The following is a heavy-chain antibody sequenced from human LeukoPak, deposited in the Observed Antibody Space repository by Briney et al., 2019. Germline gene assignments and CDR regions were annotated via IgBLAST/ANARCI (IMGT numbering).Heavy chain of an antibody. CDR1: GGSISSYY. V-gene: IGHV4-59*01. CDR3: ARGVYIAAAQYAY. CDR2: IYYSGTT. D-gene: IGHD6-13*01. J-gene: IGHJ4*02. Sequence: SETLSLTCTVSGGSISSYYWSWIRQPPGKGLEWVGYIYYSGTTNYNPSLKSRVSISVDTSKNQFSLKLSSVTAADTAVYYCARGVYIAAAQYAYWGQGTLVTVSS.